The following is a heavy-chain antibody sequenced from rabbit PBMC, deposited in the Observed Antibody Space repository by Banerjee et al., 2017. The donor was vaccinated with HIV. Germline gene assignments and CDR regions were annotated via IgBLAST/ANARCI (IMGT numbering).Heavy chain of an antibody. Sequence: QEQLKESGGGLVQPGGSLKLSCKASGFSFSSSYYMCWVRQAPGKGLEWIACIYAGSSGSTYYASWAKGRFTISKTSSTTVTLQMTSLTAADTATYFCASYGYAGYGYANAFDPWGPGTLVTVS. J-gene: IGHJ2*01. CDR1: GFSFSSSYY. CDR2: IYAGSSGST. V-gene: IGHV1S45*01. D-gene: IGHD6-1*01. CDR3: ASYGYAGYGYANAFDP.